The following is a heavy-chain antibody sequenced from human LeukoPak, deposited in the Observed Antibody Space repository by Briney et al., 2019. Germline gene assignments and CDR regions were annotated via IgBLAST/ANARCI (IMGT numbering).Heavy chain of an antibody. CDR2: FDPEDGET. Sequence: ASVKVSCKVSGYTLTELSMHWVRQAPGKGLEWMGGFDPEDGETIYAQKFQGRVTMTEDTSTDTAYRELSSLRSEDTAVYYCATGTIPYGDYGRFYYYYGMDVWGQGTTVTVSS. J-gene: IGHJ6*02. CDR1: GYTLTELS. CDR3: ATGTIPYGDYGRFYYYYGMDV. V-gene: IGHV1-24*01. D-gene: IGHD4-17*01.